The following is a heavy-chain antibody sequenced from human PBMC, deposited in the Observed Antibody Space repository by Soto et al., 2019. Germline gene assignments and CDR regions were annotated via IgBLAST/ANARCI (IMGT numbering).Heavy chain of an antibody. CDR3: ARDRTTVTTKWFDP. V-gene: IGHV1-69*13. D-gene: IGHD4-17*01. CDR2: IIPIFGTA. Sequence: SVKVSCKASGGTFSSYAISWVRQAPGQGLEWMGGIIPIFGTANYAQKFQGRVTITADESTSTAYMELSSLRSEDTAVYYCARDRTTVTTKWFDPWGQGTLVTVSS. CDR1: GGTFSSYA. J-gene: IGHJ5*02.